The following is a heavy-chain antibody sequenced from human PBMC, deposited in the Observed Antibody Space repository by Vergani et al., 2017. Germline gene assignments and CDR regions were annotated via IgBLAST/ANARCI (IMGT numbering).Heavy chain of an antibody. CDR3: ARELTVAYYYYYGMDV. V-gene: IGHV4-34*01. D-gene: IGHD4/OR15-4a*01. J-gene: IGHJ6*02. CDR2: INHSGST. Sequence: QVQLQQWGAGLLKPSETLSLTCAVYGGSFSGYYWSWIRQPPGKGLEWIGEINHSGSTNYNPSLKSRVTISVDTSKNQFSLKLSSVTAADTAVYYCARELTVAYYYYYGMDVWGQGTTVTVSS. CDR1: GGSFSGYY.